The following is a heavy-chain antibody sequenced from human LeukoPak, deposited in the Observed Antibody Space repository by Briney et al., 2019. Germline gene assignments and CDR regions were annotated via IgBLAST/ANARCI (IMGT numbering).Heavy chain of an antibody. V-gene: IGHV3-21*01. CDR1: GFTFSSYS. Sequence: PGGSLRLSCAASGFTFSSYSMNWVRQAPGKGLEWVSSISSSSSYIYYADSVKGRFTISRDNAKNSLYLQMNSLRAEDTAVYYCARGREMGATPAYYFDYWGQGTLVTVSS. J-gene: IGHJ4*02. D-gene: IGHD1-26*01. CDR2: ISSSSSYI. CDR3: ARGREMGATPAYYFDY.